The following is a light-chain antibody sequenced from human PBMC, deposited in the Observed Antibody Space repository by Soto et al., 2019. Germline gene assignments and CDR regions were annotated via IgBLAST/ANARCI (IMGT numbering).Light chain of an antibody. CDR3: QQHLSFPFT. Sequence: DIQMTQSPSTLSASVGDRVTITCRASQSISSWLAWYQQKPGKAPKLLIYKASSFESGVPSRFSVSESCTDFALTISSLQPDDFATYYGQQHLSFPFTFGPGTKVDVK. J-gene: IGKJ3*01. CDR1: QSISSW. V-gene: IGKV1-5*03. CDR2: KAS.